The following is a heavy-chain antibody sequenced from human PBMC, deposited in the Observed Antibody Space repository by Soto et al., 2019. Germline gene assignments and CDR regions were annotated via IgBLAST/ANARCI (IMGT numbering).Heavy chain of an antibody. CDR3: ASDAGYCSSTSCPRSWFDP. V-gene: IGHV3-74*01. D-gene: IGHD2-2*01. J-gene: IGHJ5*02. CDR2: INSDGSST. Sequence: EVQLVESGGGLVQPGGSLRLSCAASGFTFSSYWMHWVRQAPGKGLVWVSRINSDGSSTSYADSVKGRFTISRDNAKNTLYLQMNSLRAEDTAVYYCASDAGYCSSTSCPRSWFDPWGQGTLVTVSS. CDR1: GFTFSSYW.